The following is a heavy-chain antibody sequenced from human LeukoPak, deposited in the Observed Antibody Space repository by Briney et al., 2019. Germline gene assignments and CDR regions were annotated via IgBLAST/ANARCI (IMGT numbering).Heavy chain of an antibody. D-gene: IGHD3-3*01. CDR1: GGSFSGYY. CDR2: INHSGST. Sequence: SETLSLTCAVYGGSFSGYYWSWIRQPPGKGLEWIGEINHSGSTNYNPSLKSRVTISVDTSKNQFSLKLSSVTAADTAVYYCARQHYDFWSGNNWFDPWGQGTLVTVSS. J-gene: IGHJ5*02. V-gene: IGHV4-34*01. CDR3: ARQHYDFWSGNNWFDP.